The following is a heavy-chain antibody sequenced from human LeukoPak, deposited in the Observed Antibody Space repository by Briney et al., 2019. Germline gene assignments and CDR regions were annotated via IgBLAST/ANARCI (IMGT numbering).Heavy chain of an antibody. CDR3: ATELRGYSFGYDS. V-gene: IGHV1-69*05. Sequence: SVKVSCKASGGTFSSYAIAWVRQAPGQGLEWMGRITVMSGTANYAQKFQDRVTITTDESTSTAYMEVSSLRSEDTAACFCATELRGYSFGYDSWGQGTLVTVSS. D-gene: IGHD5-18*01. CDR1: GGTFSSYA. CDR2: ITVMSGTA. J-gene: IGHJ5*01.